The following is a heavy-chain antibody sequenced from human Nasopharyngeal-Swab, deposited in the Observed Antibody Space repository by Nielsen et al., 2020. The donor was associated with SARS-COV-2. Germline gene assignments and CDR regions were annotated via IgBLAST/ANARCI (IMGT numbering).Heavy chain of an antibody. D-gene: IGHD5-12*01. Sequence: GGSLRLSCAASGFTFRSYAISWVRQAPGKGLEWVSVISGSDYNTYYADSVKGRFTISRDNSKNTVSLQMNSLRAEDTAIYYCAKDRDSGDDSDDYYHYYGMDVWGQGTTVTVSS. CDR2: ISGSDYNT. CDR3: AKDRDSGDDSDDYYHYYGMDV. V-gene: IGHV3-23*01. CDR1: GFTFRSYA. J-gene: IGHJ6*02.